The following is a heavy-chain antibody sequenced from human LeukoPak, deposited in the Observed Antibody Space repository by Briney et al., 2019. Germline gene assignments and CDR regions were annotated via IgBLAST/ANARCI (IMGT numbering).Heavy chain of an antibody. J-gene: IGHJ6*03. CDR2: ISNSGADT. V-gene: IGHV3-23*01. D-gene: IGHD2-15*01. CDR3: AKDQAYCTGGNCYYYFYYLDV. CDR1: GFSFSNYA. Sequence: GGSLRLSCAASGFSFSNYAMSWVRQAPGKGLEWVLGISNSGADTHHADSVRGRFTISRDNSKNTLYLQMNSVRAEDTAVYYCAKDQAYCTGGNCYYYFYYLDVWGRGTTVTVSS.